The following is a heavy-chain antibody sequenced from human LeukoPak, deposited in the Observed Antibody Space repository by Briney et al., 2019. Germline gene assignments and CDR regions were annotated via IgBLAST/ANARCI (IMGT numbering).Heavy chain of an antibody. Sequence: GGSLRLSCAASGFTFSSYSMNWVRQAPGKGLEWVTAISGSGGSTYYADSVKGRFTISRDNSKNTLYLQMNSLRAEDTAVYYCAKPYYDFWSAPSDAFDIWGQGTMVTVSS. J-gene: IGHJ3*02. CDR1: GFTFSSYS. CDR2: ISGSGGST. V-gene: IGHV3-23*01. CDR3: AKPYYDFWSAPSDAFDI. D-gene: IGHD3-3*01.